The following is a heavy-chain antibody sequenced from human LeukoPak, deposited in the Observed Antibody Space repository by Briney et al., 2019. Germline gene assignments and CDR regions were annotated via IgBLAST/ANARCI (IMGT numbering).Heavy chain of an antibody. J-gene: IGHJ4*02. D-gene: IGHD2-2*02. V-gene: IGHV4-38-2*02. Sequence: SETLSLTRTVSGYSISSGYYWGWIRQPPGKGLEWIGSIYHSGSTYYNPSLKSRVTISVDTSKNQFSLKLSSVTAADTAVYYCASLRYCSSTSCYTGRPVGYWGQGTLVTVSS. CDR1: GYSISSGYY. CDR3: ASLRYCSSTSCYTGRPVGY. CDR2: IYHSGST.